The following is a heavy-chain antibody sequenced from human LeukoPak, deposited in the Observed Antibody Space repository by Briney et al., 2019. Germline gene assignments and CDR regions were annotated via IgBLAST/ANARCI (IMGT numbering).Heavy chain of an antibody. CDR2: IYYSGST. V-gene: IGHV4-30-4*01. J-gene: IGHJ4*02. CDR3: ARMNNDNGDY. Sequence: SETLSLTCTVSGGSISSGDYYWSWIRQPPGKGLEWIGYIYYSGSTYYNPSLKSRVTISVDTSKNQFSLKLGSVTAADTAVYYCARMNNDNGDYWGQGTLVTVSS. CDR1: GGSISSGDYY. D-gene: IGHD1-1*01.